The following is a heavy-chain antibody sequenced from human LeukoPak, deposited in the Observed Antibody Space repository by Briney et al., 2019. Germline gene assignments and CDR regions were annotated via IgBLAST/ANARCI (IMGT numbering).Heavy chain of an antibody. J-gene: IGHJ5*02. D-gene: IGHD1-26*01. CDR2: ISYDGSNK. CDR3: AKDRGNSGSYLSDWFDP. CDR1: GFTFSSYG. Sequence: QSGRSLRLSCAASGFTFSSYGMHWVRQAPGKGLEWVAVISYDGSNKYYADSVKGRFTISRDNSKNTLYLQMNSLRAEDTAVYYCAKDRGNSGSYLSDWFDPWGQGTLVTVSS. V-gene: IGHV3-30*18.